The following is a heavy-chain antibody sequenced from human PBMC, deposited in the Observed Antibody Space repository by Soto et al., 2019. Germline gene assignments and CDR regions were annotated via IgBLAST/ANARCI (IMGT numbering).Heavy chain of an antibody. CDR3: ARELTRPQFFDY. Sequence: PGGSLRLSCAASGFTFSSYAMHWVRQAPGKGPEWVAVISSDGNNKKYADSVEGRSTISRDDSKNTLYLQMSGLRADDTAVYYCARELTRPQFFDYWGQGTLVTVSS. CDR1: GFTFSSYA. CDR2: ISSDGNNK. V-gene: IGHV3-30-3*01. J-gene: IGHJ4*02.